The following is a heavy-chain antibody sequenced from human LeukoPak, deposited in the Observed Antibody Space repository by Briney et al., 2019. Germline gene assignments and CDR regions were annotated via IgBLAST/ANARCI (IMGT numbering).Heavy chain of an antibody. Sequence: ASVKVSCKASGYTFTGYYMHWVRQAPGQGLGWMGIINPSGGSTSYAQKFQGRVTMTRDMSTSTVYMELSSLRSEDTAVYYCARDIVVVVAARCGGFDPWGQGTLVTVSS. V-gene: IGHV1-46*01. J-gene: IGHJ5*02. CDR3: ARDIVVVVAARCGGFDP. D-gene: IGHD2-15*01. CDR2: INPSGGST. CDR1: GYTFTGYY.